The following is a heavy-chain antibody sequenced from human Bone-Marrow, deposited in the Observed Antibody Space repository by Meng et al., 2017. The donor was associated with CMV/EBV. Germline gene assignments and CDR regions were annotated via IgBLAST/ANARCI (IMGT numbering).Heavy chain of an antibody. Sequence: GESLKISCAASGFTVSSNYMSWVRQAPGKGLEWVSVIYSGGSTYYADSVKGRFTISRDNAKNTLYLQMNSLRAEDTAVYYCAREGSSWYYYFDYWGQGTRVTVSS. CDR1: GFTVSSNY. CDR3: AREGSSWYYYFDY. D-gene: IGHD6-13*01. CDR2: IYSGGST. J-gene: IGHJ4*02. V-gene: IGHV3-53*01.